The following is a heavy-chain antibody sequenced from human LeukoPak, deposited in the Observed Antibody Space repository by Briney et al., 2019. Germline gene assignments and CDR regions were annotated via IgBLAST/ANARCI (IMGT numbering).Heavy chain of an antibody. CDR2: ISWNSGSI. Sequence: GGSLRLSCAASGFTFDDYAMHWVRQAPGKGLEWVSGISWNSGSIGYADSVKGRFTISRDNAKNSLYLQMNSLRAEDTALYYCAKDEARFLEWLPLDYYYGMDVWGQGTTVTVSS. CDR3: AKDEARFLEWLPLDYYYGMDV. J-gene: IGHJ6*02. V-gene: IGHV3-9*01. D-gene: IGHD3-3*01. CDR1: GFTFDDYA.